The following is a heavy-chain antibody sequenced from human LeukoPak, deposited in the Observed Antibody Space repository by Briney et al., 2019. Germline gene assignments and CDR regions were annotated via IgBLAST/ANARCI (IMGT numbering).Heavy chain of an antibody. D-gene: IGHD3-10*01. CDR3: ARDGYGSGSYYFDY. J-gene: IGHJ4*02. CDR1: GGSISSYY. V-gene: IGHV4-4*07. CDR2: IYTSGST. Sequence: SETLSLTCTVSGGSISSYYWSWIRQPTGKGLEWIGRIYTSGSTNYNPSLKSRVTMSVDMSKNQFSLKLSSVTAADTAVYYCARDGYGSGSYYFDYWGQGTLVTVSS.